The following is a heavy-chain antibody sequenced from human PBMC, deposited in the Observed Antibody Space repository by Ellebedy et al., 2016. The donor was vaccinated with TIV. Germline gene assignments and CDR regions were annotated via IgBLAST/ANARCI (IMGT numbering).Heavy chain of an antibody. CDR1: GYTFTGYY. V-gene: IGHV1-2*02. D-gene: IGHD2-2*01. Sequence: ASVKVSCXASGYTFTGYYMHWVRQAPGQGLEWMGWINPNSGGTNYAQKFQGRVTMTRDTSISTAYMELSRLRSDDTAVYYCAREEYQLVFWDDAFDIWGQGTMVTVSS. J-gene: IGHJ3*02. CDR2: INPNSGGT. CDR3: AREEYQLVFWDDAFDI.